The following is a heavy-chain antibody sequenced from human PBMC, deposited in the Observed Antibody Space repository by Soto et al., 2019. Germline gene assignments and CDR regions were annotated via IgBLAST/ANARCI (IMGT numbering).Heavy chain of an antibody. CDR1: GFTFSSYA. Sequence: QVQLVESGGGVVQPGRSLRLSCAASGFTFSSYAMHWFRQAPGKGLEWVAVISYDGSNKYYADSVKGRFTISRDNSKNTLYLQMNSLRAEDTAVYYCERDYNSGVDSWGQGTLVTVSS. J-gene: IGHJ4*02. D-gene: IGHD1-20*01. CDR2: ISYDGSNK. CDR3: ERDYNSGVDS. V-gene: IGHV3-30-3*01.